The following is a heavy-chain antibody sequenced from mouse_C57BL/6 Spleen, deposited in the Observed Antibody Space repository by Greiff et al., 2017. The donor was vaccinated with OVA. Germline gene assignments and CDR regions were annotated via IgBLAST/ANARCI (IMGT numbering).Heavy chain of an antibody. CDR1: GYTFTDYY. CDR3: ERGGGRGYFDD. V-gene: IGHV1-26*01. D-gene: IGHD3-3*01. CDR2: INPNNGGT. J-gene: IGHJ2*01. Sequence: EVQLQQSGPELVKPGASVKISCKASGYTFTDYYMNWVKQSHGKSLEWIGDINPNNGGTSYNQKFKGKATLTVDKSSTTAYRGRGSLPPEDSEVYYWERGGGRGYFDDGGQGTTLTVSS.